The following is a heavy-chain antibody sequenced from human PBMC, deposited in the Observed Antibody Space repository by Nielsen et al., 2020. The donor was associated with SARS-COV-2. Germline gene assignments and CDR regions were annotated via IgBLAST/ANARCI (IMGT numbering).Heavy chain of an antibody. CDR2: INTNTGNP. Sequence: VRQAPGQGLEWMGWINTNTGNPTYAQSFTGRFVFSLDTSVSTAYLQISSLKAEDTAVYYCARSEADNYYYGMDVWGQGTTVTVSS. D-gene: IGHD1-14*01. J-gene: IGHJ6*02. CDR3: ARSEADNYYYGMDV. V-gene: IGHV7-4-1*02.